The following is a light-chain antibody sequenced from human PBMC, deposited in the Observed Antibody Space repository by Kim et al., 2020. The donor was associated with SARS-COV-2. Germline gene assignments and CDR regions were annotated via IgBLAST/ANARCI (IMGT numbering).Light chain of an antibody. CDR1: KLGDKY. CDR3: QAWDSSTAV. Sequence: VSPGQTASITCSGDKLGDKYACWYQQKPGQSPVLVIYQDSKRPSVIPERFSGSNSGNTATLTISGTQAMDEADYYCQAWDSSTAVFGTGTKVTVL. CDR2: QDS. J-gene: IGLJ1*01. V-gene: IGLV3-1*01.